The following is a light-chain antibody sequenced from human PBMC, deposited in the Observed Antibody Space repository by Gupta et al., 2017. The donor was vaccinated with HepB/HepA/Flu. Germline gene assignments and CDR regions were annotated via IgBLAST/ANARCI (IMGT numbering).Light chain of an antibody. Sequence: QSALTQPRSVSGSPGQSVTISCTGTNNDVGGYNYVSWYQQHPGKAPRVMIYDVNKRPSGVPDRFSGSKSGNTASLTISGLQAEDEADYYCCSYAATYIYVFGTGTKVTVL. V-gene: IGLV2-11*01. CDR3: CSYAATYIYV. CDR1: NNDVGGYNY. CDR2: DVN. J-gene: IGLJ1*01.